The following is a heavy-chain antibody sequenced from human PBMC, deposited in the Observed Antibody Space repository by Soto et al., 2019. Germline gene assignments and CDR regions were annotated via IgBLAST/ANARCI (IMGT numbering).Heavy chain of an antibody. J-gene: IGHJ4*02. D-gene: IGHD3-22*01. V-gene: IGHV1-18*03. CDR1: GYRFSSYG. CDR3: VRVNGGVYYDSSGYYDF. CDR2: ISTYSGNT. Sequence: ASVKVSCKASGYRFSSYGICWVRQAPGQGLQWMGWISTYSGNTNFAQDFRDRLTMTTDTYTNTAYMELRSLRSDDMDVYYCVRVNGGVYYDSSGYYDFWGQGTLVTVSS.